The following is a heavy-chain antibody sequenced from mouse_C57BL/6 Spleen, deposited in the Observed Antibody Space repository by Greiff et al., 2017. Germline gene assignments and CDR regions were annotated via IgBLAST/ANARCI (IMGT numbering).Heavy chain of an antibody. CDR2: IRNKANGYTT. J-gene: IGHJ4*01. V-gene: IGHV7-3*01. CDR1: GFTFTDYY. CDR3: ARREGRAMEG. Sequence: EVMLVESGGGLVQPGGSLSLSCAASGFTFTDYYMSWVRQPPGKALAWLGFIRNKANGYTTEYSASVKGRFTISRDNSQSILYLQMNALRAEGSATYCCARREGRAMEGWGKGTSVTVSS.